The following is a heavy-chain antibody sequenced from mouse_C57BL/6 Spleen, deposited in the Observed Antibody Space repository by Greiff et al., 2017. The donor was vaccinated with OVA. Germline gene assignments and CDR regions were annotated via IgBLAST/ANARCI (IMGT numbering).Heavy chain of an antibody. D-gene: IGHD1-1*01. V-gene: IGHV1-81*01. CDR3: ARRGTTVVATPYFDY. CDR2: IYPRSGNT. Sequence: QVHVKQSGAELARPGASVKLSCKASGYTFTSYGISWVKQRTGQGLEWIGEIYPRSGNTYYNEKFKGKATLTADKSSSTAYMELRSLTSEDSAVYFCARRGTTVVATPYFDYWGQGTTLTVSS. CDR1: GYTFTSYG. J-gene: IGHJ2*01.